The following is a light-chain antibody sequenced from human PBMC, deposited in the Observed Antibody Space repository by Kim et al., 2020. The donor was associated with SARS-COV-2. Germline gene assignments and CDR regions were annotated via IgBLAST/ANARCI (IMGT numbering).Light chain of an antibody. Sequence: VSPGQTASITCSGDKLGDRYVCWYQQKPGQSPVRVIYEDSRRPSGIPERFLGSNSGNSATLTISGTQAMDEADYYCQAWDSSTGVFGGGTQLTVL. J-gene: IGLJ3*02. V-gene: IGLV3-1*01. CDR3: QAWDSSTGV. CDR1: KLGDRY. CDR2: EDS.